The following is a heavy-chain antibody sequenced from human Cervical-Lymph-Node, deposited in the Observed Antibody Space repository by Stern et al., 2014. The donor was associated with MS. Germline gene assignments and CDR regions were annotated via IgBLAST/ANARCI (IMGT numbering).Heavy chain of an antibody. D-gene: IGHD6-19*01. CDR3: ARQRQGSGWAYFFDY. Sequence: QLQLQESGPGLVKPSETLSLTCTVSGGSVSSDQWSWIRQSPEKGLEWIGYIYHSATTNYNPSFRSRVTMSLDTSMNQFSLQLTSVTAADTAVYYCARQRQGSGWAYFFDYWGQGTPVIVSS. V-gene: IGHV4-59*08. CDR2: IYHSATT. J-gene: IGHJ4*02. CDR1: GGSVSSDQ.